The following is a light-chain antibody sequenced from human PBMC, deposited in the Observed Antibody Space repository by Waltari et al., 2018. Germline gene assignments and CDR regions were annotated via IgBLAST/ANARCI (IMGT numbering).Light chain of an antibody. Sequence: DIVLTQSPGTASLSPGERVTLSCRASQSVGSSSLAWYQQKPGQAPRLVIYRASRRATGIPDRFSGSGSGTDFSLTISRLEPEDFAVYYCQQNGTLPATFGQGTKVEIK. CDR1: QSVGSSS. J-gene: IGKJ1*01. V-gene: IGKV3-20*01. CDR2: RAS. CDR3: QQNGTLPAT.